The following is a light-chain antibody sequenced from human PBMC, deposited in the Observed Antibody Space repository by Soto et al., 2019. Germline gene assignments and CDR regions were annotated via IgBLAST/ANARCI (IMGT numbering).Light chain of an antibody. CDR1: QGISNY. V-gene: IGKV1-27*01. CDR2: VTS. CDR3: QQTFSAPGT. Sequence: DIQMTQSPSSLSASVGDRVTITCRASQGISNYLAWYQQKPGKVPKVLIYVTSNLENGVPSRFSGSGSGTHFTLSISSLQPEDFATYYCQQTFSAPGTFGPGTRVEVK. J-gene: IGKJ1*01.